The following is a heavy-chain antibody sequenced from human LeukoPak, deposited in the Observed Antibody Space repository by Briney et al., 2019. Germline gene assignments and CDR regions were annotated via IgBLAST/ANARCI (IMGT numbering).Heavy chain of an antibody. J-gene: IGHJ4*02. CDR2: IIPIFGTA. CDR1: GGTFSSYA. V-gene: IGHV1-69*05. Sequence: SVKVSCKASGGTFSSYAISWVRQAPGQGLEWMGGIIPIFGTANYAQKFQGRVTITTDESTSTAYMELSSLRSEDTAVYYCARVSYYDSSGYYYAFDYWGQGTLVTVSS. D-gene: IGHD3-22*01. CDR3: ARVSYYDSSGYYYAFDY.